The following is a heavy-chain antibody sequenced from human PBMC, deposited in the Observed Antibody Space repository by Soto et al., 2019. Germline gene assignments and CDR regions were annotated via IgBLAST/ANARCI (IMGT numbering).Heavy chain of an antibody. CDR1: GYTFTSYG. Sequence: ASVKVSCKASGYTFTSYGISWVRQAPGQGPEWMGWISAYNGNTNYAQKFQGRVTMTTDTSTSTAYMELRSLRSDDTAVYYCARDAYCSGGSCYTYQYFHHWGQGTLVTVSS. CDR3: ARDAYCSGGSCYTYQYFHH. J-gene: IGHJ1*01. D-gene: IGHD2-15*01. CDR2: ISAYNGNT. V-gene: IGHV1-18*01.